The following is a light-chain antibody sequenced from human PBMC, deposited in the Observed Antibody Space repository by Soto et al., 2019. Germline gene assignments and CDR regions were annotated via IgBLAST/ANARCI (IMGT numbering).Light chain of an antibody. CDR3: QTWGTGFQV. Sequence: QPVLTQSPSASASLGASVTLTCSLTSGHSSYSIAWHQQQPEKGPRYLMKLNSDGSHNKGDGIPDRFSGSSSGTERYLTISSLQSEDEADYYCQTWGTGFQVFGGGTKLTVL. V-gene: IGLV4-69*01. J-gene: IGLJ3*02. CDR1: SGHSSYS. CDR2: LNSDGSH.